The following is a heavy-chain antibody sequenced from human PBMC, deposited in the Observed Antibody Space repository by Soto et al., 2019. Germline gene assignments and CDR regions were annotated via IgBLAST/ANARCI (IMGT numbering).Heavy chain of an antibody. CDR3: AREVERSSSSNWFDP. J-gene: IGHJ5*02. V-gene: IGHV1-18*01. Sequence: EASVKVSCKASGYTFTSYGISWVRQAPGQGLEWMGWISAYNGNTNYAQKLQGRVTMTTDTSTSTAYMELRSLRSDDTAVYYCAREVERSSSSNWFDPWGQGTLVTVSS. CDR1: GYTFTSYG. CDR2: ISAYNGNT. D-gene: IGHD6-6*01.